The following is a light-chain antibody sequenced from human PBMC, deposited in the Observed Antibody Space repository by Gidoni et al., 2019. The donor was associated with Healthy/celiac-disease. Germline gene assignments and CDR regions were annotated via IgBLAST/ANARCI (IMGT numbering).Light chain of an antibody. CDR1: PGIRNA. CDR2: DAS. Sequence: AIQLTQSPSSLSASDGDRVSITGRASPGIRNALGWYQEKPGETPKFLIYDASTLETGIPPRFSGSGSGTDFTLTISTLQPEDFATYYWQQFNSFPRSFGGGTKVEIK. V-gene: IGKV1-13*02. CDR3: QQFNSFPRS. J-gene: IGKJ4*01.